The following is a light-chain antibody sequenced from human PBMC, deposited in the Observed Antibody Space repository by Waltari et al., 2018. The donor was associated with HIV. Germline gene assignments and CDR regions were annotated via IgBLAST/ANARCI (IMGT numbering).Light chain of an antibody. CDR1: SSNIGSNT. CDR2: GDN. CDR3: ATWDESLNGLYV. Sequence: QSVLTQPPSASGTPGQRVTISCSGSSSNIGSNTVNWYEQLPGTAPKLLIYGDNQRPSGVPDRVSGSKSGTSASLAISGLQSEDEADYYCATWDESLNGLYVFGPGTKVTVL. V-gene: IGLV1-44*01. J-gene: IGLJ1*01.